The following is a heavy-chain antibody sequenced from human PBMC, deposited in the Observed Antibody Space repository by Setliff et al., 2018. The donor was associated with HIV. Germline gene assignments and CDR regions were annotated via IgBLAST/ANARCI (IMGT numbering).Heavy chain of an antibody. CDR2: INPGTGNT. V-gene: IGHV1-8*01. CDR3: ARGEIPSWRLTMFDF. Sequence: GASVKVSCKASGYDFKIYDINWVRQVAGQGLEWMGWINPGTGNTGYPQNFSGRVTMTRNTSINTVYMELSSLRSEDTAIYFCARGEIPSWRLTMFDFWGQGTPVTVSS. CDR1: GYDFKIYD. J-gene: IGHJ4*02. D-gene: IGHD1-1*01.